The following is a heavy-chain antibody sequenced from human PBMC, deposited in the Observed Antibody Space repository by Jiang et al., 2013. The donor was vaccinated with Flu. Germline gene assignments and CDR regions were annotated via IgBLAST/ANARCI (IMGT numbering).Heavy chain of an antibody. CDR3: ARDYYESSGSKFDS. D-gene: IGHD3-22*01. CDR2: IDPNSGNP. V-gene: IGHV7-4-1*02. Sequence: QSGSELREPGASVKVSCKVSGYRFTSYAINWVRQAPGQGLEWMGWIDPNSGNPTYAQGLTGRFVLSLDTSVSTAYLHINNLKAEDTALYYCARDYYESSGSKFDSWGQGTLVTVSS. CDR1: GYRFTSYA. J-gene: IGHJ4*02.